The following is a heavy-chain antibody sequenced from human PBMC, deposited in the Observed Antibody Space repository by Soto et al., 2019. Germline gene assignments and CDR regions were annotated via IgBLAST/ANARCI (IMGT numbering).Heavy chain of an antibody. Sequence: QVQLQQWGAGLLKPSETLSLTCAVYGGSFSGYYWSWIRQPPGKGLEWIGDINHSGRTNDNPSLKRRVTISVDTSKNQFSLKLSSVTAADTAVYYCARGRIAARQNYYYGMDVWGQGTTVTVSS. CDR2: INHSGRT. CDR1: GGSFSGYY. J-gene: IGHJ6*02. V-gene: IGHV4-34*01. CDR3: ARGRIAARQNYYYGMDV. D-gene: IGHD6-6*01.